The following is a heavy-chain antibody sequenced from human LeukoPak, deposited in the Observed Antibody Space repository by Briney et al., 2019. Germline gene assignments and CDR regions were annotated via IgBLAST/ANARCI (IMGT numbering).Heavy chain of an antibody. Sequence: SETLSLTCTVSGGSISSSSYYWGWIRQPPGKGLEWIGSIYYSGSTYYNPSLKSRVTISVDTSKNQFSLKLSSVTAPDTAVYYCESSIVVAANYFDYWGQGTLVTVSS. CDR1: GGSISSSSYY. V-gene: IGHV4-39*07. D-gene: IGHD6-19*01. CDR2: IYYSGST. CDR3: ESSIVVAANYFDY. J-gene: IGHJ4*02.